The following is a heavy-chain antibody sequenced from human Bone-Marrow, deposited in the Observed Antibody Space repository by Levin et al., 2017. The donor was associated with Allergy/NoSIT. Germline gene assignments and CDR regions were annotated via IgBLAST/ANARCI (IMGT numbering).Heavy chain of an antibody. D-gene: IGHD4-11*01. J-gene: IGHJ6*02. CDR3: ARDPSTTVMNAPIYYYYGMDV. Sequence: SVKVSCKASGGTFSSYTISWVRQAPGQGLEWMGRIIPILGIANYAQKFQGRVTITADKSTSTAYMELSSLRSEDTAVYYCARDPSTTVMNAPIYYYYGMDVWGQGTTVTVSS. V-gene: IGHV1-69*04. CDR1: GGTFSSYT. CDR2: IIPILGIA.